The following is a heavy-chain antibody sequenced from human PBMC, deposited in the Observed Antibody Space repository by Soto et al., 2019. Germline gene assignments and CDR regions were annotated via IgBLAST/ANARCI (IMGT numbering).Heavy chain of an antibody. D-gene: IGHD3-9*01. J-gene: IGHJ5*02. V-gene: IGHV3-21*01. CDR1: GFTFSSYS. CDR3: ARGGLRYDDWLGGGNWFDP. CDR2: ISSSSYI. Sequence: PGGSLRLSCAASGFTFSSYSMNWVRQAPGKGLEWVSSISSSSYIYYADSVEGRLTISRNNAKNSLYLQMNSLRAEETAVYYCARGGLRYDDWLGGGNWFDPWGQGTLVTVS.